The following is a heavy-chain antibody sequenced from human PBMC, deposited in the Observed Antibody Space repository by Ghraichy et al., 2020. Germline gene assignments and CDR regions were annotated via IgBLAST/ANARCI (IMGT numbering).Heavy chain of an antibody. CDR1: GDSVSRFY. CDR3: ARWRNNMDV. Sequence: SQTLSLTCSVSGDSVSRFYWSWTRQSPGKGLEWIGYIYYSGSSMYNPSLKSRVTMSVATSKNQFSLNLRSVTDAETAVYYCARWRNNMDVWGQGTTVIVSS. V-gene: IGHV4-59*02. CDR2: IYYSGSS. D-gene: IGHD1/OR15-1a*01. J-gene: IGHJ6*02.